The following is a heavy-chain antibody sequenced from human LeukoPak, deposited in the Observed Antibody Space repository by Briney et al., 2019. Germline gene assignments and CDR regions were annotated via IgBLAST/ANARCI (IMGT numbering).Heavy chain of an antibody. CDR3: ARALRGVAAAGTPNWFDP. J-gene: IGHJ5*02. D-gene: IGHD6-13*01. CDR2: IYYSGST. V-gene: IGHV4-31*01. CDR1: GGSISSGGYY. Sequence: PSQTLSLTCTVSGGSISSGGYYWSWIRQHPGKGLEWIGYIYYSGSTYYNPSLNRLVTTSVDKSKNQFSLKLSSVTAADTAVYYCARALRGVAAAGTPNWFDPWGQGALVTVPS.